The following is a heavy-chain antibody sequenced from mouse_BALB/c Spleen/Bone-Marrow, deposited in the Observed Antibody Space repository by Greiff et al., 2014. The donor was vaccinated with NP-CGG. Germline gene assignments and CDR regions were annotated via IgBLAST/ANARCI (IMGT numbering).Heavy chain of an antibody. CDR1: GFTFSSYD. V-gene: IGHV5-9-4*01. J-gene: IGHJ3*01. D-gene: IGHD1-2*01. CDR3: ARAEGELLRLLFAY. CDR2: ISSGGSYT. Sequence: EVQRVESGGGLVKPGGSLKLSCAASGFTFSSYDMSWVRQSPEKRLEWVAEISSGGSYTYYPENVTGRFTISRDNAKNTLYLEMSSLRSDDTAMYYCARAEGELLRLLFAYWGQGTLVTVSA.